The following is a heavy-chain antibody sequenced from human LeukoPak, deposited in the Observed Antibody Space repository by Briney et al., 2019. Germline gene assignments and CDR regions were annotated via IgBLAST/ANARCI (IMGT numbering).Heavy chain of an antibody. D-gene: IGHD1-7*01. CDR2: IYYSGST. V-gene: IGHV4-59*01. CDR1: GGSFSSYY. CDR3: ARTGTTRYYYYMDV. J-gene: IGHJ6*03. Sequence: SETLSLTCAVYGGSFSSYYWSWIRQPPGKGLEWIGYIYYSGSTNYNPSLKSRVTISVDTSKNQFSLKLSSVTAADTAVYYCARTGTTRYYYYMDVWGKGTTVTISS.